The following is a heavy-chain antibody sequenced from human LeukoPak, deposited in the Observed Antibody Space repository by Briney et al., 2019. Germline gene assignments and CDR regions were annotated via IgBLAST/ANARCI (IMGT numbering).Heavy chain of an antibody. CDR1: GGSISSSTW. V-gene: IGHV4-4*02. J-gene: IGHJ4*02. CDR3: ARVPVVRGVMGGHFDY. D-gene: IGHD3-10*01. CDR2: IYHSGST. Sequence: SETLSLTCAVSGGSISSSTWWSWVRQPPGKGLEWIGEIYHSGSTNYNPSLKSRVTISVDKSKNQFSLKLSSVTAADTAVYYCARVPVVRGVMGGHFDYWGQGTLVTVSS.